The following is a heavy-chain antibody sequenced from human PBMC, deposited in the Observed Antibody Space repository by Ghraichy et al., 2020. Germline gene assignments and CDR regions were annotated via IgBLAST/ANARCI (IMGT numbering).Heavy chain of an antibody. CDR1: GFSFNLSF. V-gene: IGHV3-64*01. CDR2: INSDGAGS. CDR3: ARGNSEVFYYYAMDA. J-gene: IGHJ6*02. Sequence: GGSLRLSCEASGFSFNLSFLHFFLHSPGNVLEHISAINSDGAGSHYANSVKGRFTISRDNSRNTLHLQMGSLRVEDTAVYYCARGNSEVFYYYAMDAWGQGTTVTVSS. D-gene: IGHD4-23*01.